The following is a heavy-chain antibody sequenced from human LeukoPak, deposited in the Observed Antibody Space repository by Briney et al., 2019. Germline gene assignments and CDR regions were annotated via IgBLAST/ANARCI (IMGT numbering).Heavy chain of an antibody. CDR1: GFTFDDYG. V-gene: IGHV3-20*04. J-gene: IGHJ3*02. CDR2: INWNGGST. Sequence: GGSLRLSCAASGFTFDDYGMSWVRQAPGKGLEWVSGINWNGGSTGYADSVKGRFTISRDNAKNSLYLQMNSLRAEDTAVYYCARDAVVVVSSDAFDIWGQGTMVTVSS. D-gene: IGHD3-22*01. CDR3: ARDAVVVVSSDAFDI.